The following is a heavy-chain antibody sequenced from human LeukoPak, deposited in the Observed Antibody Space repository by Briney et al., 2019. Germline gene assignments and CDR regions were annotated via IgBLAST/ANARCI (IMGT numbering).Heavy chain of an antibody. V-gene: IGHV1-2*02. CDR1: GYTFTGYY. CDR2: INPNSGGT. Sequence: ASVTVSCKASGYTFTGYYMHWVRQAPGQGLEWMGWINPNSGGTNYAQKFQGRVTMTRDTSISTAYMELSRLTSDDTAVYYCARDLGSIVATFDFFWYFDLWGRGTLLTVSS. D-gene: IGHD5-12*01. J-gene: IGHJ2*01. CDR3: ARDLGSIVATFDFFWYFDL.